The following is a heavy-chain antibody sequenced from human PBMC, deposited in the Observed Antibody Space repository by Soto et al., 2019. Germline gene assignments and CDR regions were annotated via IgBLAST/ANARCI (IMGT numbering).Heavy chain of an antibody. V-gene: IGHV3-23*01. Sequence: GGSLRLSCAASGFTFSSYAMSWVRQAPGKGLEWVSAISGSGGSTYYADSVKGRFTISRDNSKNTLYLQMNSLRAEDTAVYYCAKDRPVVSTSIAARLIRDYMDVWGKGTTVTVSS. D-gene: IGHD6-6*01. CDR2: ISGSGGST. CDR3: AKDRPVVSTSIAARLIRDYMDV. CDR1: GFTFSSYA. J-gene: IGHJ6*03.